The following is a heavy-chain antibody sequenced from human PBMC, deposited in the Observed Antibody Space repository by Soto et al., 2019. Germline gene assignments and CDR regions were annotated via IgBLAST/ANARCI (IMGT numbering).Heavy chain of an antibody. J-gene: IGHJ4*02. D-gene: IGHD6-6*01. V-gene: IGHV4-31*03. CDR3: ARGVLH. CDR1: GGSISSGGYY. CDR2: IYYSGST. Sequence: QVQLQESGPGLVKPSQTLSLTCTVSGGSISSGGYYWSWIRQHPGKGLEWIGSIYYSGSTYYNPSLTSRATISVGTSTNPFSVKLSSVTAVGTAMDYFARGVLHWGQGTLVTVSS.